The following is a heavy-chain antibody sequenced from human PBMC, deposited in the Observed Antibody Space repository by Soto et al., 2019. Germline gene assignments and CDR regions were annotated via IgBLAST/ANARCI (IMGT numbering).Heavy chain of an antibody. J-gene: IGHJ4*02. Sequence: AVRVSCKGSGFSFVDYAMSWFRKAPWKGLEWVGFIRSKPYGVTAEYAASVKGRFTISRDDSKSIAYLQMNSLTTEDTAVYYCARGIWEMATIRPEDYWGQGTLVTVSS. D-gene: IGHD5-12*01. CDR2: IRSKPYGVTA. CDR1: GFSFVDYA. V-gene: IGHV3-49*03. CDR3: ARGIWEMATIRPEDY.